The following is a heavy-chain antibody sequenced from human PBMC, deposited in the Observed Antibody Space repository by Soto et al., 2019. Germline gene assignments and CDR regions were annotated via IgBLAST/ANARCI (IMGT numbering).Heavy chain of an antibody. V-gene: IGHV3-23*01. J-gene: IGHJ4*02. Sequence: EVQLLESGGGLVQPGGSLRLSCAGSGFTFSDYAISWVRQAPGKGLEWVSAMSGRGGSVYYADSVKGRFSISRENSKNTEYLQMSSLRGEDTAIYYCAKTFGSNWLLDYWGRGTLVTVSS. D-gene: IGHD6-13*01. CDR3: AKTFGSNWLLDY. CDR2: MSGRGGSV. CDR1: GFTFSDYA.